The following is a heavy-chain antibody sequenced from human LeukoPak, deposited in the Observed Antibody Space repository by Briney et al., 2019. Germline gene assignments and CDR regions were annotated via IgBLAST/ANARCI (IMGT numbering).Heavy chain of an antibody. Sequence: PSETLSLTCAISGGPFSGYYWNWIRQTPGKGLEWIGEMNHRGGTNYNPSLKSRIIMSLDTSNSQFSLKMSSVTAADTSVYYCARGSGSSAYFWGPFDFWGQGTLVTVSS. J-gene: IGHJ4*02. CDR1: GGPFSGYY. CDR3: ARGSGSSAYFWGPFDF. D-gene: IGHD3-22*01. V-gene: IGHV4-34*01. CDR2: MNHRGGT.